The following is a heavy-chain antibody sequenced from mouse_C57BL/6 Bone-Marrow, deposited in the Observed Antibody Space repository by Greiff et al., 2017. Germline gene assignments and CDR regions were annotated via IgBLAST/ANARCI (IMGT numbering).Heavy chain of an antibody. J-gene: IGHJ1*03. CDR3: ARGGVTTVGYFDV. CDR2: IYPGGGYT. CDR1: GYTFTNYW. D-gene: IGHD1-1*01. V-gene: IGHV1-63*01. Sequence: QVQLKQSGAELVRPGTSVKMSCKASGYTFTNYWIGWAKQRPGHGLEWIGDIYPGGGYTNYNEKFKGKATLTADKSSSTAYMQFSSLTSEDSAIYYCARGGVTTVGYFDVWGTGTTVTVSS.